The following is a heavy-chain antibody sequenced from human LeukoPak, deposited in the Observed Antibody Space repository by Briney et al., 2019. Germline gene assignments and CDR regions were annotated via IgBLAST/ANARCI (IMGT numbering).Heavy chain of an antibody. Sequence: ASVKVSCKASGYTFTSYGISWVRQAPGQGLEWMGWISAYNGNTNYAQKLQGRVTMTTDTSTSTAYMELRSLRSDDTAVYYCARDPYDSSGWTPYYFDYWGQGTLVTVSS. CDR2: ISAYNGNT. CDR3: ARDPYDSSGWTPYYFDY. V-gene: IGHV1-18*01. D-gene: IGHD3-22*01. J-gene: IGHJ4*02. CDR1: GYTFTSYG.